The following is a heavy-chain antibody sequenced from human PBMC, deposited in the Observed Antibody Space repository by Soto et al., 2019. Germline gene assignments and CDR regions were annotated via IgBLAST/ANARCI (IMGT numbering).Heavy chain of an antibody. J-gene: IGHJ4*02. CDR2: IKSKTDGGTT. D-gene: IGHD6-13*01. CDR3: TTDEPGIAAAGSYEPFDY. CDR1: GFTFSNAW. V-gene: IGHV3-15*07. Sequence: GGSLRLSCAASGFTFSNAWMNWVRQAPGKGLEWVGRIKSKTDGGTTDYAAPVKGRFTISRDDSKNTLYLQMNSLKTEDTAVYYCTTDEPGIAAAGSYEPFDYWGQGTLVTVSS.